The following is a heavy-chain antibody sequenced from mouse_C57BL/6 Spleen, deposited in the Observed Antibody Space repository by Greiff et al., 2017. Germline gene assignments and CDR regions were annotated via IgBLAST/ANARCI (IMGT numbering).Heavy chain of an antibody. CDR3: TLHYDFDY. D-gene: IGHD1-1*02. J-gene: IGHJ2*01. V-gene: IGHV6-6*01. CDR2: IRNKANNHAT. Sequence: EVKLVESGGGLVQPGGSMKLSCAASGFTFSDAWMDWVRQSPEKGLERVAEIRNKANNHATYYAESVKGRFTISRDDSKSRVYLQMNSLRAEDTGIYYCTLHYDFDYWGQGTTLTVSS. CDR1: GFTFSDAW.